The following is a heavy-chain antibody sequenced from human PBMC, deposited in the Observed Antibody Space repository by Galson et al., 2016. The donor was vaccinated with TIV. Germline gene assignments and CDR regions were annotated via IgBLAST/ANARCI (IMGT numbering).Heavy chain of an antibody. CDR3: AKDAQWLPAAYFDY. D-gene: IGHD6-19*01. Sequence: SLRLSCAASGFTFSAYAVNWVRQAPGKRLEWVSGIGGIGTSPYYAGSVKGRFTISRDNSRNTPYLQMNSLRAEDTALYYCAKDAQWLPAAYFDYWARESWSPSPQ. CDR2: IGGIGTSP. J-gene: IGHJ4*02. CDR1: GFTFSAYA. V-gene: IGHV3-23*01.